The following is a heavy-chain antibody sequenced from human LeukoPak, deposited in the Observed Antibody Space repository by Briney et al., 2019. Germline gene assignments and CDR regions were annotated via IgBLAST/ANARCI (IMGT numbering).Heavy chain of an antibody. CDR1: GDSINNNNYF. V-gene: IGHV4-30-4*01. J-gene: IGHJ4*02. CDR3: ARVIRRAASTKRIRNNSGFDY. D-gene: IGHD2-15*01. Sequence: ASQTLSLTCTVSGDSINNNNYFWTWIRQPPGKGLEWIGYIYYSGSAYYNPSFKSRITISVDTSKNQFSLKLSSVTAADTAVYYCARVIRRAASTKRIRNNSGFDYWGQGTLVTVSS. CDR2: IYYSGSA.